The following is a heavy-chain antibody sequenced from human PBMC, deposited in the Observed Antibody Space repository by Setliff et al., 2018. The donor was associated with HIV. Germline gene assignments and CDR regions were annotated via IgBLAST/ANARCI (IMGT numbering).Heavy chain of an antibody. CDR2: IYHSGST. CDR1: GYSISSGYY. J-gene: IGHJ5*02. D-gene: IGHD6-13*01. CDR3: ARIGSGWSVGWFDP. V-gene: IGHV4-38-2*01. Sequence: NPSETLSLTCAVSGYSISSGYYWGWIRQPPGKGLEWIGSIYHSGSTYYNPSLKSRVTISVDTSKNQLSLKLRSVTAADTAVYYCARIGSGWSVGWFDPWGQGTLVTVSS.